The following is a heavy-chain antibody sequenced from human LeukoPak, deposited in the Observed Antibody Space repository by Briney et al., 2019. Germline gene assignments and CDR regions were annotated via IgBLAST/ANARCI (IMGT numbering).Heavy chain of an antibody. CDR1: GFTFSSYG. J-gene: IGHJ4*02. D-gene: IGHD2-15*01. CDR3: AKSGNRYCSGGSCYSRDYFDY. CDR2: ISYDGSNK. Sequence: GGSLRLSCAASGFTFSSYGMHWVRQAPGKGLEWVAVISYDGSNKYYADSVTGRFTISRDNSKNTLYLQMNSLRAEDTAVYYCAKSGNRYCSGGSCYSRDYFDYWGQGTLVTASS. V-gene: IGHV3-30*18.